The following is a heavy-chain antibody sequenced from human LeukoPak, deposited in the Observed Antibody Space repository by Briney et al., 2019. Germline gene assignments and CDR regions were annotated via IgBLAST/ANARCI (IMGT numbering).Heavy chain of an antibody. V-gene: IGHV3-21*01. Sequence: PGGSLRLSCAASGFTFSSYSMNWVRQAPGKGLEWVSSISSSSSYIYYADSVKGRFTISRDKAKNSLYLQMNSLRAEDTAIYYCAREGMVATFDYWGQGTLVTFSS. CDR1: GFTFSSYS. CDR3: AREGMVATFDY. CDR2: ISSSSSYI. D-gene: IGHD5-12*01. J-gene: IGHJ4*02.